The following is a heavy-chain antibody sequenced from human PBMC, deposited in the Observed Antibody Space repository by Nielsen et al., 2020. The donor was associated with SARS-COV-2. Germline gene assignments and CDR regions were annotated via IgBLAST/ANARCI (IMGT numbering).Heavy chain of an antibody. J-gene: IGHJ5*02. CDR3: ARGLRYYYGSGSSQNWFDP. CDR1: GYTFTSYD. D-gene: IGHD3-10*01. CDR2: MNPNSGNT. V-gene: IGHV1-8*01. Sequence: ASVKVSCKASGYTFTSYDINWVRQATGQGLEWMGWMNPNSGNTGYAQKFQGRVTMTRNTSISTAYMELSSLRSEDTAVYYCARGLRYYYGSGSSQNWFDPWGQGTLVTASS.